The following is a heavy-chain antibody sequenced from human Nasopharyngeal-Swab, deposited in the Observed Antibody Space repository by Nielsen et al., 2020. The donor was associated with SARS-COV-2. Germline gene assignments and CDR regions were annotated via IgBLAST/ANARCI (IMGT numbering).Heavy chain of an antibody. J-gene: IGHJ4*02. CDR2: IYPGDSDT. CDR1: GYSFTSYW. V-gene: IGHV5-51*01. Sequence: GESLKISCKGSGYSFTSYWIGWVRQMPGKGLEWMGIIYPGDSDTRYSPSFQGQVTISADNSISTAYLQWSSLKASDTAMYYCARHGVRGAGGWFYYFDYWGQGTLVTVSS. D-gene: IGHD6-19*01. CDR3: ARHGVRGAGGWFYYFDY.